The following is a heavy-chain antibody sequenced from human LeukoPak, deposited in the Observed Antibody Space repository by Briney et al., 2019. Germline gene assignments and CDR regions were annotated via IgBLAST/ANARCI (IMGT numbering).Heavy chain of an antibody. V-gene: IGHV1-46*01. J-gene: IGHJ5*02. Sequence: ASVKVSCKASGYTFTSYYMHWVRQAPGQGLEWMGIINPSGDRTDFAQKLQGRVTMTTDTSTSTAYMELRSLRSDDTAVYYCARTPPFGELERHDPWGQGTLVTVSS. D-gene: IGHD1-1*01. CDR3: ARTPPFGELERHDP. CDR1: GYTFTSYY. CDR2: INPSGDRT.